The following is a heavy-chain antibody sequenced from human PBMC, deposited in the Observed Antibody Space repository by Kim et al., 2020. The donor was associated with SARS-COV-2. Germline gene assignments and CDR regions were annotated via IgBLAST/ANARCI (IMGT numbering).Heavy chain of an antibody. CDR1: GFSFETFT. CDR2: LSSSGRYI. V-gene: IGHV3-21*01. D-gene: IGHD3-22*01. J-gene: IGHJ4*02. Sequence: GGSLRLSCAASGFSFETFTMSWVRQAPGKGLEWVSSLSSSGRYIHYADSVKGRFTISRDNAKNLLSLQMNSLRADDTGVYYCARDPERDVPVYDDGSGQRACWGKGALVTVPS. CDR3: ARDPERDVPVYDDGSGQRAC.